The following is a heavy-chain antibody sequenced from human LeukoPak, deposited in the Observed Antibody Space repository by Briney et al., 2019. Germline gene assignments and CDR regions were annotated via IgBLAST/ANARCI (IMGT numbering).Heavy chain of an antibody. D-gene: IGHD6-13*01. CDR1: GFTFSNYG. Sequence: GRSLRLSCAASGFTFSNYGMHWVRQAPGKGLEWVAVISFDGTNKFYADSVKGRFTISRDNSKNSLYLQVNSLRAEDTAVYYCAKGGGTGYSSSWYSNWGQGTPVTVSS. V-gene: IGHV3-30*18. CDR3: AKGGGTGYSSSWYSN. CDR2: ISFDGTNK. J-gene: IGHJ4*02.